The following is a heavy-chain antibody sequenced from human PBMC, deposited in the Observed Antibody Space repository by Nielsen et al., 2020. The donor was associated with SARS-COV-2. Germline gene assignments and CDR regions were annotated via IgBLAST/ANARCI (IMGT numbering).Heavy chain of an antibody. V-gene: IGHV1-18*01. D-gene: IGHD2-2*01. Sequence: GESLKISCKASGYTFTSYGISWVRQAPGQGLEWMGWISAYNGNTNYAQKLQGRVTMTTDTSTSTAYMELRSLRSDDTAVYYCARADIVVVPATTLYYYYGLDVWGQGTTVTVSS. CDR3: ARADIVVVPATTLYYYYGLDV. J-gene: IGHJ6*02. CDR2: ISAYNGNT. CDR1: GYTFTSYG.